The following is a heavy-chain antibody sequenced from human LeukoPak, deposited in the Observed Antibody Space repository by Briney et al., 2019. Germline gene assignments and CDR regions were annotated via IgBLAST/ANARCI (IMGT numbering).Heavy chain of an antibody. Sequence: ASVKVSCKVSGYTLTELTMHWVRQAPGKGLEWMGGFDPEDGETIYAQKFQGRVTMTEDTSTDTAYMELSSLRSEDTAVYYCATRIQLWGNYFDYWGQGTLVTVSS. CDR3: ATRIQLWGNYFDY. D-gene: IGHD5-18*01. CDR1: GYTLTELT. J-gene: IGHJ4*02. V-gene: IGHV1-24*01. CDR2: FDPEDGET.